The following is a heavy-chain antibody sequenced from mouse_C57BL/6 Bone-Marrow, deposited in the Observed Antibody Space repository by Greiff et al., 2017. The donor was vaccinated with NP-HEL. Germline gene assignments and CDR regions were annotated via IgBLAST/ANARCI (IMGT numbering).Heavy chain of an antibody. CDR1: GFTFSSYA. D-gene: IGHD4-1*01. CDR3: ARKLGPYWYFDV. V-gene: IGHV5-4*03. CDR2: ISDGGSYT. Sequence: EVMLVESGGGLVKPGGSLKLSCAASGFTFSSYAMSWVRQTPEKRLEWVATISDGGSYTYYPDNVKGRFTISRDNAKNNLYLQMSHLKSEDTAMYYCARKLGPYWYFDVWGTGTTVTVSS. J-gene: IGHJ1*03.